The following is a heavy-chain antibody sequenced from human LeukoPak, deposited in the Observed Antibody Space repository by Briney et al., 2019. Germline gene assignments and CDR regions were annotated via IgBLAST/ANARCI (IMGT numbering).Heavy chain of an antibody. CDR3: AKGYYYYFDY. CDR1: GFTFSSYG. J-gene: IGHJ4*02. D-gene: IGHD3-10*01. CDR2: IRYDGSNK. V-gene: IGHV3-30*02. Sequence: PGGSLRLSCAASGFTFSSYGMHWVRQAPGKGLEWVAFIRYDGSNKYYADSVKGRFTISRDNSKNTLYLQMKSLRAEDTAVYYCAKGYYYYFDYWGQGTLVTVSS.